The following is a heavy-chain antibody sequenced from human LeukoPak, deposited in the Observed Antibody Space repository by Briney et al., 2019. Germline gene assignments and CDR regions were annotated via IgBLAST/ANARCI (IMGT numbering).Heavy chain of an antibody. D-gene: IGHD6-13*01. V-gene: IGHV3-23*01. CDR2: ISGSGGST. J-gene: IGHJ5*02. Sequence: GGSLRLSCAPSGFIFSSYGMSWVRQAAGKGREWVSAISGSGGSTYSADSVKGRFTISRDNSKKMLFLQMNNLRAEDTAVYYCARALQIAAAANNWFDPWGQGTLVTVSS. CDR3: ARALQIAAAANNWFDP. CDR1: GFIFSSYG.